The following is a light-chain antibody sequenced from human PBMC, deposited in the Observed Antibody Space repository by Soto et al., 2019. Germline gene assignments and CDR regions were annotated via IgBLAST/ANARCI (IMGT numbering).Light chain of an antibody. Sequence: MTQSTCTMSGSVGDRVTITCQASQDISNYLNWYQQKPGKAPKLLIYDASNLETGVPSRFSGSGSGTDFTFTISSLQPEDIATYYCQQYDNLPWTFGQGAKV. V-gene: IGKV1-33*01. CDR1: QDISNY. CDR2: DAS. CDR3: QQYDNLPWT. J-gene: IGKJ1*01.